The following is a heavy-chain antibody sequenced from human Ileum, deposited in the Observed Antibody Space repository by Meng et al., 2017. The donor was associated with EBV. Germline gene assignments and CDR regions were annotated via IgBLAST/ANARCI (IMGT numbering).Heavy chain of an antibody. Sequence: EVKLVESGGCLVQPGGSLRLSCVGSRFIFSSYLMHWVRQVPGKGLVWVSRIDSDGSSTTYADSVKGRFTISRDNDKNTLYLQMNSLRVDDTAVYFCAREGSGYDYLGYWGQGTLVTGSS. CDR3: AREGSGYDYLGY. CDR1: RFIFSSYL. CDR2: IDSDGSST. V-gene: IGHV3-74*03. D-gene: IGHD5-12*01. J-gene: IGHJ4*02.